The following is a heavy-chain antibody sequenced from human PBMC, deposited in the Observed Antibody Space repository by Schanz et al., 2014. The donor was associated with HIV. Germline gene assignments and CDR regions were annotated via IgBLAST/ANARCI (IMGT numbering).Heavy chain of an antibody. J-gene: IGHJ4*02. V-gene: IGHV1-46*01. CDR3: ARDSPVAAGTLDY. D-gene: IGHD6-13*01. Sequence: QVPLVQSGAEVKKPGASMKVSCKASGFTLTRYYIHWVRQAPGQGLEWMGIINPSGGRTNYAQKFQGRATITADESTSTAYMELSSLRSEDTAVYYCARDSPVAAGTLDYWGQGTLVTVSS. CDR1: GFTLTRYY. CDR2: INPSGGRT.